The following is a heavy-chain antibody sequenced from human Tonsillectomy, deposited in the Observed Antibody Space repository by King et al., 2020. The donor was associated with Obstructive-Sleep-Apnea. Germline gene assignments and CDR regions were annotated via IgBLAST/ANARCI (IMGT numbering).Heavy chain of an antibody. CDR2: IDPSESYT. CDR1: GYTFTSYW. Sequence: VQLVESGAEVKKPGESLRISCKGSGYTFTSYWINWVRQMPGKGLEWMGRIDPSESYTHYSPSFQGHVSISADKSISTAYLQWSSLKASDTAMYYCARRLSGGNSGWFSVPFDYWGQGTLVTVSS. V-gene: IGHV5-10-1*03. CDR3: ARRLSGGNSGWFSVPFDY. D-gene: IGHD6-19*01. J-gene: IGHJ4*02.